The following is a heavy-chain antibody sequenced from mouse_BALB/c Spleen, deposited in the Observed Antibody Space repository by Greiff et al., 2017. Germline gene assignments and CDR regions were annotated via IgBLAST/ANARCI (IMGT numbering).Heavy chain of an antibody. CDR2: IWGDGST. D-gene: IGHD1-1*01. J-gene: IGHJ3*01. CDR1: GFSLTGYG. CDR3: ARGYYYGSSYDFAY. V-gene: IGHV2-6-7*01. Sequence: VKLQQSGPGLVAPSQSLSITCTVSGFSLTGYGVNWVRQPPGKGLEWLGMIWGDGSTDYNSALKSRLSISKDNSKSQVFLKMNSLQTDDTARYYCARGYYYGSSYDFAYWGQGTLVTVSA.